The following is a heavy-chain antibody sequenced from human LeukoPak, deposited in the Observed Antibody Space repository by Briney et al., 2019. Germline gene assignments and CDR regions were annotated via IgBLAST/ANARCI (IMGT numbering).Heavy chain of an antibody. CDR1: GYTFTSYD. CDR3: ARTSLPRYDYDRGGNY. V-gene: IGHV1-8*01. J-gene: IGHJ4*02. Sequence: ASVKVSCKASGYTFTSYDINWVRQATGQGLEWMGWMNPNSGNTGYAQKFQGRVTMTRNTSISTAYMELSSLRSEDTAVYYCARTSLPRYDYDRGGNYWGQGTLVTVSS. D-gene: IGHD3-22*01. CDR2: MNPNSGNT.